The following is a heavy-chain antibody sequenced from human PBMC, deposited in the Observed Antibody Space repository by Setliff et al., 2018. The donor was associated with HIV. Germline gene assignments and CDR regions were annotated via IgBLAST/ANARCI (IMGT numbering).Heavy chain of an antibody. CDR2: VNRDGSST. D-gene: IGHD3-22*01. CDR1: GFTFDRFW. J-gene: IGHJ4*02. Sequence: PGGSLRLSCAASGFTFDRFWMHWVRQAPGKGLVWVSRVNRDGSSTTYADSVKDRFTISRDNAKNTLYLQMNSLRAEDTAVYYCARDYDSSGYVDYWGQGTPVTVSS. V-gene: IGHV3-74*01. CDR3: ARDYDSSGYVDY.